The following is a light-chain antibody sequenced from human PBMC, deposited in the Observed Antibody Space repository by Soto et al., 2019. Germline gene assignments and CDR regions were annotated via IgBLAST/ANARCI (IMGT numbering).Light chain of an antibody. CDR1: QDISNY. J-gene: IGKJ2*01. CDR2: DAS. Sequence: DIPMTQSPSYLSASVGDRVTITCQASQDISNYLNWYQQKPGKAPKLLIYDASNLETGVPSRFSGSGSGTDFTFTISSLQPEDIATYYCQQYDNSLYTFGQGTKLEIK. CDR3: QQYDNSLYT. V-gene: IGKV1-33*01.